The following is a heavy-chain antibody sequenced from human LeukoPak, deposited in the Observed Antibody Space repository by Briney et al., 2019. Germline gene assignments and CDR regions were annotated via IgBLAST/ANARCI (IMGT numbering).Heavy chain of an antibody. CDR3: ARHEYSSSWTFDY. V-gene: IGHV4-59*08. J-gene: IGHJ4*02. CDR2: IYYSGST. CDR1: GASISSYY. Sequence: SETLSLTCTVSGASISSYYWSWIRQPPGKGLEWIGYIYYSGSTNYNPSLKSRVTISVDTSKNQFSLKLSSVTAADTAVYYCARHEYSSSWTFDYWGQGTLVTVSS. D-gene: IGHD6-13*01.